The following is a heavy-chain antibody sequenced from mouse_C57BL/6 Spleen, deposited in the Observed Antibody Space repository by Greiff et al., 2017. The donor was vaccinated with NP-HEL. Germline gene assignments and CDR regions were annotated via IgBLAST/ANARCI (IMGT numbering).Heavy chain of an antibody. Sequence: EVHLVESGGGLVKPGGSLKLSCAASGFTFSDYGMHWVRQAPEKGLEWVAYISSGSSTIYYADTVKGRFTISRDNAKNTLFLQMTSLRSEDTAMYYCARQTTVVARGYFDVWGTGTTVTVSS. CDR1: GFTFSDYG. J-gene: IGHJ1*03. CDR3: ARQTTVVARGYFDV. D-gene: IGHD1-1*01. V-gene: IGHV5-17*01. CDR2: ISSGSSTI.